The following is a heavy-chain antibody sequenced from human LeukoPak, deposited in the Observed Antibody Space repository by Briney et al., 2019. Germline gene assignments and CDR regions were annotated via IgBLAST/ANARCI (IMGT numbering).Heavy chain of an antibody. CDR2: INHSGST. Sequence: SETLSLTCAVYGGSFSGYYWSWIRQPPGKGLEWIGEINHSGSTNYNPSLKSRVTISVDTSKNQFSLKLSSVTAADTAVYYCAKATEQWLAYYFDYWGQGTLVTVSS. CDR3: AKATEQWLAYYFDY. D-gene: IGHD6-19*01. CDR1: GGSFSGYY. J-gene: IGHJ4*02. V-gene: IGHV4-34*01.